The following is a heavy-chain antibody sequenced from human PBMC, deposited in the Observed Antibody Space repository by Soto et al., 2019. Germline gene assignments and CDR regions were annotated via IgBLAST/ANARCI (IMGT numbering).Heavy chain of an antibody. V-gene: IGHV3-30*04. D-gene: IGHD1-7*01. CDR1: GFTFSNYA. Sequence: GGSLRLSCAGSGFTFSNYAMHWVRQAPGKGLEWVSVISFDGSYKYYADSVKGRFTISRDNSKKTVYLQMNSLRADDTAAYYCAKDLRFTRDNWKYPTFDYWGQGTLVTVSS. CDR3: AKDLRFTRDNWKYPTFDY. J-gene: IGHJ4*02. CDR2: ISFDGSYK.